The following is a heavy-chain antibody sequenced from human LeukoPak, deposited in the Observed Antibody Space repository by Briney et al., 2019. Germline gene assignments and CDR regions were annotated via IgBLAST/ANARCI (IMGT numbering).Heavy chain of an antibody. D-gene: IGHD4-23*01. J-gene: IGHJ5*02. CDR3: ARDNSVEDTAWWFDP. CDR1: GFTFTSSA. CDR2: IVVGSGNT. Sequence: GASMKVSCKASGFTFTSSAMQWVRQARGQRLEWIGWIVVGSGNTNYAQKFQERVTITRDMSTSTAYMELSSLRSEDTAVYYCARDNSVEDTAWWFDPWGQGTLVTVSS. V-gene: IGHV1-58*02.